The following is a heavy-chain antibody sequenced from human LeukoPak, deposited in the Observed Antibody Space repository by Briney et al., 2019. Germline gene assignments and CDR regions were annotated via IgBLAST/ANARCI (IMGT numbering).Heavy chain of an antibody. Sequence: SETLSLTCTVSGDSISSSSYYWGWVRQPPGKGLEWIGSIYYSGTTYYNPSLKSRVTISVDTSKNQFSLKLSSVTAADTAVYYCARTAYPSYYGYDYWGQGALVTVSS. D-gene: IGHD3-10*01. V-gene: IGHV4-39*01. CDR2: IYYSGTT. CDR1: GDSISSSSYY. CDR3: ARTAYPSYYGYDY. J-gene: IGHJ4*02.